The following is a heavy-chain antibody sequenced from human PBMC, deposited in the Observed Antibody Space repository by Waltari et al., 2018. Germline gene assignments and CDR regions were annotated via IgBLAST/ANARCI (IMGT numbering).Heavy chain of an antibody. V-gene: IGHV4-59*01. CDR1: GTSMRRYY. D-gene: IGHD2-2*02. CDR3: ARLRREYLYEGLDV. J-gene: IGHJ6*02. Sequence: QVQLQESGPGLVKPSETLALTCTVPGTSMRRYYWNWIRPAPGKGLEWIGYGVYTGKTLYNPSLKSRVTILVDTSKNQFSLELNSVTAADTAVYFCARLRREYLYEGLDVWGQGTAVSVSS. CDR2: GVYTGKT.